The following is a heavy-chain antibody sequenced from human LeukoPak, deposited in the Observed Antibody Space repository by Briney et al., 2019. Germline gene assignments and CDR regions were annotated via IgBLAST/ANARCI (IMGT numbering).Heavy chain of an antibody. CDR3: ARDRKQWLVDAFDI. CDR1: GGTFSSYT. D-gene: IGHD6-19*01. V-gene: IGHV1-69*05. CDR2: IIPIFGTA. J-gene: IGHJ3*02. Sequence: ASVKVSCKASGGTFSSYTISWVRQAPGQGLEWMGRIIPIFGTANYAQKFQGRATITTDESTSTAYMELSSLRSEDTAVYYCARDRKQWLVDAFDIWGQGTMVTVSS.